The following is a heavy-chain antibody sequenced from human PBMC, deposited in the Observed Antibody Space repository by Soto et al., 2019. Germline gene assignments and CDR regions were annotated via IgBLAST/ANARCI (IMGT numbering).Heavy chain of an antibody. Sequence: QVQLVESGGGVVQPERSLRLSCAGSGFTLSSYGMHWVRQAPGKGLEWVAVISYDGSDKKYADSVKGRLTISRDNSKNTLYLQMNSLSPEDTAVYYCAKDQDRGGAAYYFDYCGQGPLVTVSS. D-gene: IGHD3-10*01. CDR3: AKDQDRGGAAYYFDY. CDR2: ISYDGSDK. J-gene: IGHJ4*02. V-gene: IGHV3-30*18. CDR1: GFTLSSYG.